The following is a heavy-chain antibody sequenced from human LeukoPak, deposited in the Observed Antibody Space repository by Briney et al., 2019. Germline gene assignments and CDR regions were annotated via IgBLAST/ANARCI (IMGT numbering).Heavy chain of an antibody. J-gene: IGHJ3*02. CDR3: ARGEYCGGDCFEAFDI. CDR2: IFHTGYT. CDR1: GGSFSGYY. D-gene: IGHD2-21*02. V-gene: IGHV4-34*12. Sequence: SETLSLTCAVHGGSFSGYYWSWIRQPPGKGLEWIGSIFHTGYTFYDPSSKRRLTISVDTSKNQFSLKLSSVTAADTAVYYCARGEYCGGDCFEAFDIWGQGTMVTVSS.